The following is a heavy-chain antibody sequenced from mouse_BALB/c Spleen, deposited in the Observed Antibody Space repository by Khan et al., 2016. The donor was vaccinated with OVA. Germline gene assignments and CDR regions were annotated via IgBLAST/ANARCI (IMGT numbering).Heavy chain of an antibody. J-gene: IGHJ2*01. CDR1: GYSITSGYV. V-gene: IGHV3-2*02. CDR3: ARTARIKY. CDR2: ISYSGST. D-gene: IGHD1-2*01. Sequence: EVKLQESGPGLVKPSQSLSLTCTVTGYSITSGYVWNWIRQFPGNKLEWMGYISYSGSTNYNPSLKSRIFITRDTSKNQFFLQLNSMTTEDTATSYCARTARIKYWGQGTTLTVSS.